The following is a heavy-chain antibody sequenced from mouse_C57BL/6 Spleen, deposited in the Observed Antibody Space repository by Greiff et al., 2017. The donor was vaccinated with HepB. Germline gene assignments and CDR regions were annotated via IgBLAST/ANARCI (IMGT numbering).Heavy chain of an antibody. J-gene: IGHJ2*01. CDR3: ARKAGYDYDVNYFDY. D-gene: IGHD2-4*01. Sequence: QVQLQQPGAELVKPGASVKLSCKASGYTFTSYWMHWVKQRPGQGLEWIGMIHPNSGSTKYNEKFKSKATLTVDKSSSTAYMQLSSLTSEDSAVYYCARKAGYDYDVNYFDYWGQGTTLTVSS. V-gene: IGHV1-64*01. CDR2: IHPNSGST. CDR1: GYTFTSYW.